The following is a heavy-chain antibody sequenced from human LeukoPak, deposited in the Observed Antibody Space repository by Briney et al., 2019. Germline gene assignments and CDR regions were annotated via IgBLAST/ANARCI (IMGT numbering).Heavy chain of an antibody. J-gene: IGHJ4*02. D-gene: IGHD7-27*01. CDR3: ARDRDWGCSYCSY. Sequence: GRSLRLSCAASRFTFSSYGMHWVRQAPGKGLEWVAVIWYDGSNKDYADSVKGRFTISRDNSKNTLYLQMNSLRAEDTAVYYCARDRDWGCSYCSYWGQGTLVTVSS. CDR2: IWYDGSNK. V-gene: IGHV3-33*01. CDR1: RFTFSSYG.